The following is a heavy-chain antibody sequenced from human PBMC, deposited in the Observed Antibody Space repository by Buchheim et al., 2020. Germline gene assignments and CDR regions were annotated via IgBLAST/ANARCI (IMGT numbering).Heavy chain of an antibody. J-gene: IGHJ6*02. D-gene: IGHD1-26*01. CDR3: ARDQGGGGMDV. CDR1: GFTFSSYA. V-gene: IGHV3-30*04. CDR2: ISYDGSNK. Sequence: QVQLVESGGGVVQPGRSLRLSCAASGFTFSSYAMHWVRQAPGKGLEWVAVISYDGSNKYYADSVKGRFTISRDTSKKTLYLQMNSLRAEDTAVYYCARDQGGGGMDVWGQGTT.